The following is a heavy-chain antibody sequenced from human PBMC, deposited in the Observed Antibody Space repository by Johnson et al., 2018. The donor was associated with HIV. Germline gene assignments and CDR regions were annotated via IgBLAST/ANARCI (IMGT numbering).Heavy chain of an antibody. J-gene: IGHJ3*02. CDR1: GFIIDDYG. CDR2: IWSDGSNK. CDR3: ATSTASDALDI. V-gene: IGHV3-33*08. D-gene: IGHD1-1*01. Sequence: VQLVESGGGVVRPGGSLRLSCAASGFIIDDYGMEWVRQAPGKGLEWVAVIWSDGSNKHYADSVKGRFTISRDNSKNTLYLQMNSLRAEDTAVYYCATSTASDALDIWGQGTMVTVSS.